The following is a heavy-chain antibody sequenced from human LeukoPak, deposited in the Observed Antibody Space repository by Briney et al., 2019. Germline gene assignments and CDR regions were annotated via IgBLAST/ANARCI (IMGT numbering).Heavy chain of an antibody. CDR3: ARSAITARYYYYMDV. J-gene: IGHJ6*03. V-gene: IGHV4-59*01. CDR2: IYYTGSS. CDR1: GGSISNYY. Sequence: PSETLSLTCTVSGGSISNYYWSWIRQPPGKGLEWIGYIYYTGSSNYNPSLKRRVTLSVDTSKNQFSLKLSSVTAADTAVYYCARSAITARYYYYMDVWGKGTTVTVSS. D-gene: IGHD1-14*01.